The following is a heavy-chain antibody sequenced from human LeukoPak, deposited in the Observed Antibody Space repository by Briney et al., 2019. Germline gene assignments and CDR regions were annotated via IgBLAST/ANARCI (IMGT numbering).Heavy chain of an antibody. CDR2: MYYSGTT. CDR3: ARGGSQWLVRVRLDY. Sequence: SETLSLTCSVSGSSMNLYSWNWIRQSPGKGLEWIAYMYYSGTTNYNPSLENRAAISLDLSRHQFSLRLNSVTAADTAVYYCARGGSQWLVRVRLDYWGQGTLVTVSS. D-gene: IGHD6-19*01. V-gene: IGHV4-59*12. J-gene: IGHJ4*02. CDR1: GSSMNLYS.